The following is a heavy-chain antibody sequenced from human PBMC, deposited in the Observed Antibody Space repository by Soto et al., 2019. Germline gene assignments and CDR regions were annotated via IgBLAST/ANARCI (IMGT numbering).Heavy chain of an antibody. V-gene: IGHV3-23*01. CDR1: GFTFSSYA. CDR2: ISGSGGST. Sequence: GGSLRLSCAASGFTFSSYAMSWVRQAPGKGLEWVSAISGSGGSTYYADSVKGRFTISRDNSKSTLYLQMNSLRAEDTAVYYCAKDRRPSPDITMVRGVIVDYWGQGTLVTVSS. D-gene: IGHD3-10*01. J-gene: IGHJ4*02. CDR3: AKDRRPSPDITMVRGVIVDY.